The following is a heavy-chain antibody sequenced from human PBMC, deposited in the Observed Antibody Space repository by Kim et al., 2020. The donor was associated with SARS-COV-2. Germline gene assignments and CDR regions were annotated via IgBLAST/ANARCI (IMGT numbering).Heavy chain of an antibody. Sequence: KTKYSDCVKDRLTSTRDNAENTLYLQMNSLTAEDTAVYYCARDVVGADDHWGQGTLVTVSS. CDR2: KT. V-gene: IGHV3-74*01. D-gene: IGHD2-21*01. CDR3: ARDVVGADDH. J-gene: IGHJ4*02.